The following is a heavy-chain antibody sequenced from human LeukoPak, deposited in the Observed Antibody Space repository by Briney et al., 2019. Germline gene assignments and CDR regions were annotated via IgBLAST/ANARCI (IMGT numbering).Heavy chain of an antibody. D-gene: IGHD2-15*01. CDR2: IIPIFGTA. J-gene: IGHJ5*02. CDR3: ARGGPCSGGSCYLGAIDP. Sequence: SVKVSCKASGGTFSSYAISWVRQAPGQGLEWMGGIIPIFGTANYAQKFQGRVTITADESTSTAYMELSSLRSEDTAVYYCARGGPCSGGSCYLGAIDPWGQGTLVTVSS. V-gene: IGHV1-69*01. CDR1: GGTFSSYA.